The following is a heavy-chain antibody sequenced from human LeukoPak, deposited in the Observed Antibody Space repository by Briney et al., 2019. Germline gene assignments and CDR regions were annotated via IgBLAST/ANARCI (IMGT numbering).Heavy chain of an antibody. CDR1: GGSISSYY. CDR2: IYYSGGT. Sequence: SETLSLTCTVSGGSISSYYWSWIRQPPGKGLEWIGYIYYSGGTNYNPSLKSRVTISVDTSKNQFSLKLSSVTAADTAVYYCARGLTTLDYWGQGTLVTVSS. J-gene: IGHJ4*02. CDR3: ARGLTTLDY. V-gene: IGHV4-59*01. D-gene: IGHD4/OR15-4a*01.